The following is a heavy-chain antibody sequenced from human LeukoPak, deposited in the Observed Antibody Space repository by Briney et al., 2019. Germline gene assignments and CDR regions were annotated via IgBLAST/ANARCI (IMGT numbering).Heavy chain of an antibody. CDR1: GFTFSSYG. CDR2: IWYDGSKK. V-gene: IGHV3-30*02. J-gene: IGHJ4*02. Sequence: GGSLRLSCAASGFTFSSYGMHWVRQAPGKGLEWSTFIWYDGSKKYYADSVKGRFSISSDNSKNTVYLQMNSLRVEDTAIYYCAKGDYGDSEANLDYWGQGTLVTVSS. CDR3: AKGDYGDSEANLDY. D-gene: IGHD4-17*01.